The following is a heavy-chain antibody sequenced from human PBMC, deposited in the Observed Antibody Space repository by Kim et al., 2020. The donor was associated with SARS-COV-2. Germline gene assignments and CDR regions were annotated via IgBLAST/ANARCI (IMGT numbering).Heavy chain of an antibody. CDR3: ARKRLAAAGPYNWFDP. CDR1: GYTFTSYY. D-gene: IGHD6-13*01. CDR2: INPSGGST. J-gene: IGHJ5*02. V-gene: IGHV1-46*01. Sequence: ASVKVSCKASGYTFTSYYMHWVRQAPGQGLEWMGIINPSGGSTSYAQKFQGRVTMTRDTSTSTVYMELSSLRSEDTAVYYCARKRLAAAGPYNWFDPWGQGTLVTVSS.